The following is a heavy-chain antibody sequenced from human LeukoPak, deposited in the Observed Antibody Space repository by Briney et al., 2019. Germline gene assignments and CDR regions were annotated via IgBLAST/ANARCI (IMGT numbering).Heavy chain of an antibody. CDR3: ARIHRYCSGGACYVLDN. CDR2: VYYSGST. CDR1: GGSVSGYH. D-gene: IGHD2-15*01. V-gene: IGHV4-59*02. Sequence: PSETLSLTCVVSGGSVSGYHWGWIRRPPGRGLEWIGYVYYSGSTNYNPSFKSRITISVDTSRNQFSLQLSSVTAADTAVYYCARIHRYCSGGACYVLDNWGQGTLVAVSS. J-gene: IGHJ4*02.